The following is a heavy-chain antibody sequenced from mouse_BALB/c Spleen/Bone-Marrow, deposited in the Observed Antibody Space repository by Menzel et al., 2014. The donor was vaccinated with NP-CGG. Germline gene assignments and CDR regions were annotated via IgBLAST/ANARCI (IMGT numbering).Heavy chain of an antibody. V-gene: IGHV3-1*02. CDR2: IHYTGYT. CDR3: TRETTVVADFDY. CDR1: GYSITSGYG. J-gene: IGHJ2*01. Sequence: DVQLQESGPDLVKPSQSLSLPCTVTGYSITSGYGWHWIRQFPGNTLDWMGYIHYTGYTDYNPSLKSRISITRDTSKNQFFLQLNSVTTEDTATYYCTRETTVVADFDYWGQGTTLTVSS. D-gene: IGHD1-1*01.